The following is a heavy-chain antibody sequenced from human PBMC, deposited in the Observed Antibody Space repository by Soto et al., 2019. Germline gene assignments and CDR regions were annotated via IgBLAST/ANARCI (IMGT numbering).Heavy chain of an antibody. J-gene: IGHJ4*02. CDR2: ISGSGGHS. V-gene: IGHV3-23*01. Sequence: PGGSLRLSCAASGFTFNDYAMAWVRQAPGQGLEWVSSISGSGGHSSYVDSVRGRFTISRDNVNNILSLDMSDLRAEDTALYYCAKDYRRLAVTGSAFDSWGQGALVTVSS. D-gene: IGHD6-19*01. CDR1: GFTFNDYA. CDR3: AKDYRRLAVTGSAFDS.